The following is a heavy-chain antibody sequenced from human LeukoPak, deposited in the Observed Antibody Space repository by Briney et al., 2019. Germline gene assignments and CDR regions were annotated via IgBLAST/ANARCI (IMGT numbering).Heavy chain of an antibody. D-gene: IGHD4-17*01. J-gene: IGHJ3*02. CDR3: ARGPQLPRTVTTSEAFDI. CDR2: ISSSSSYI. CDR1: GFTFSSYS. Sequence: PGGSLRLSCAASGFTFSSYSMNWVRQAPGKGLEWVSSISSSSSYIYYADSVKGRFTISRDNAKNSLYLQMNSLRAEDTAVYYCARGPQLPRTVTTSEAFDIWGQGTMVTVSS. V-gene: IGHV3-21*01.